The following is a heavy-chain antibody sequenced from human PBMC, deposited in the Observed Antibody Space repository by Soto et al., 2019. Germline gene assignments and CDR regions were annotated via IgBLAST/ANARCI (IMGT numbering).Heavy chain of an antibody. D-gene: IGHD3-3*01. CDR3: AREGGYDFWSGYSATYYFDY. V-gene: IGHV3-11*01. Sequence: QVQLVESGGGLVKPGGSLRLSCAASGFTFSDYYMSWIRQAPGKGREWVSYISSSGSTIYYADSVKGRFTISRDNAKNSLYLQMNSLRAEDTAVYYCAREGGYDFWSGYSATYYFDYWGQGTLVTVSS. CDR2: ISSSGSTI. J-gene: IGHJ4*02. CDR1: GFTFSDYY.